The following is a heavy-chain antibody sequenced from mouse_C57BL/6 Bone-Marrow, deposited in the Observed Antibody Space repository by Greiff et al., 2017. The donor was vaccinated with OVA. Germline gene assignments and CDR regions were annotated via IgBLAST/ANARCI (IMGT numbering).Heavy chain of an antibody. CDR3: APSNYVMDY. CDR2: IYPGDGDT. CDR1: GYAFSSSW. J-gene: IGHJ4*01. D-gene: IGHD2-5*01. V-gene: IGHV1-82*01. Sequence: VKLQESGPELVKPGASVKISCKASGYAFSSSWMNWVKQRPGKGLEWIGRIYPGDGDTNYNGKFKGKATLTADTSSSTAYMQLSSLTSEDSAVYFCAPSNYVMDYWGQGTSVTVSS.